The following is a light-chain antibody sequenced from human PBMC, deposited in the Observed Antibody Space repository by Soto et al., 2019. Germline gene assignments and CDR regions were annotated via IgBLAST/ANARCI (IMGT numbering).Light chain of an antibody. CDR2: ENN. CDR3: GTWDSSLSAV. Sequence: QPVLTQPPSVSAAPGQTVTISCSGSSSNIGNNYVSWYQQFPGTAPKLLIYENNKRPSGIPDRFSGSKSGTSATLGITGLQTGDEADYYCGTWDSSLSAVFGGGTKVTVL. CDR1: SSNIGNNY. V-gene: IGLV1-51*01. J-gene: IGLJ2*01.